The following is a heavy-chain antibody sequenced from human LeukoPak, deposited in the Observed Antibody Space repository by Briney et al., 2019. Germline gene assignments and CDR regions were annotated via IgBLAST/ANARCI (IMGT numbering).Heavy chain of an antibody. Sequence: GESLKISCKGSGYSFTSYWIGWVRQMPGKGLEWVGIIYPGDSDTRYSPSFQGQVTVSADKSVSTAYLQWSSLKASDTAMYYCARLYDILTGNSFDYWGQGTLVTVSS. CDR1: GYSFTSYW. CDR2: IYPGDSDT. D-gene: IGHD3-9*01. CDR3: ARLYDILTGNSFDY. V-gene: IGHV5-51*01. J-gene: IGHJ4*02.